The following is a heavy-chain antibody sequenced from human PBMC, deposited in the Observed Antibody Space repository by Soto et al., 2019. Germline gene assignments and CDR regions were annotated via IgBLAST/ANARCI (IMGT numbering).Heavy chain of an antibody. CDR1: GFTFSSYA. J-gene: IGHJ6*02. CDR3: ATDTSTWYGGLDYYAMDV. Sequence: EVQLLESGGGLVQPGGSLRLSCAASGFTFSSYAMSWVRQAPGKGLEWVSAISSRGSSTYYADSVKGRFTISRDNSKNTLYLQMNSLRAEDTAVYYCATDTSTWYGGLDYYAMDVWGQGTTVTVS. CDR2: ISSRGSST. D-gene: IGHD6-13*01. V-gene: IGHV3-23*01.